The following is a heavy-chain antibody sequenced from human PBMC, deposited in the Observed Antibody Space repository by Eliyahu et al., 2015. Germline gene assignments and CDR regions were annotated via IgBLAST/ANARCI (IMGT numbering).Heavy chain of an antibody. CDR2: INHSGST. CDR1: GGSFSGYY. D-gene: IGHD5-24*01. V-gene: IGHV4-34*01. J-gene: IGHJ4*02. CDR3: ASGTWVATICY. Sequence: QVQLQQWGAGLLKPSETLSLTCAVYGGSFSGYYWSWIRQPPGKGLEWIGEINHSGSTNYNPSLKSRVTISVDTSKNQFSLKLSSVTAADTAVYYCASGTWVATICYWGQGTLVTVSS.